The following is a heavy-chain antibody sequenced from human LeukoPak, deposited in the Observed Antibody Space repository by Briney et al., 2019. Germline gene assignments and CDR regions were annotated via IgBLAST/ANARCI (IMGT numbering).Heavy chain of an antibody. D-gene: IGHD6-13*01. CDR1: GGSISSYY. J-gene: IGHJ5*02. V-gene: IGHV4-59*08. CDR3: ARRYRSSSWFFEGTFDP. Sequence: SETLSLTCTVSGGSISSYYWGWIRQPPGEGLEWIGGIDHSGITYYIPSLKTRVTMSVDTSKNQFPLRLYSVTAADTAVYYCARRYRSSSWFFEGTFDPWGQGTLVTVSS. CDR2: IDHSGIT.